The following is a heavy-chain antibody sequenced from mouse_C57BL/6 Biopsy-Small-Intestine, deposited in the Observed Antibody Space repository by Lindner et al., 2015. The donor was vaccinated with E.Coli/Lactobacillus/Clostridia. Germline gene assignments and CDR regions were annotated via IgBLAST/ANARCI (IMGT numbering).Heavy chain of an antibody. CDR1: GYEFSSSW. CDR3: ARSSYFGNYDWYFDV. CDR2: IYPGDDDT. D-gene: IGHD2-10*01. V-gene: IGHV1-82*01. Sequence: VQLQESGPELVKPGASVKISCKSSGYEFSSSWMNWVKQRPGKGLEWIGWIYPGDDDTDYNGKFKGRATLTADKSSSTAYMQLSSLTSEDSAVYFCARSSYFGNYDWYFDVWGAGTTVTVSS. J-gene: IGHJ1*01.